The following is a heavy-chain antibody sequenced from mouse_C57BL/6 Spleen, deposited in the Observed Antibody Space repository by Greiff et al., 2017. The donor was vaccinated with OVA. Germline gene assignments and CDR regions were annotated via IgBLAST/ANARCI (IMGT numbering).Heavy chain of an antibody. D-gene: IGHD1-1*01. CDR1: GYTFTSYW. V-gene: IGHV1-64*01. CDR3: ARFLYGSSYEGFAY. Sequence: VQLQQPGAELVKPGASVKLSCKASGYTFTSYWMHWVKQRPGQGLEWIGMIHPNSGSTNYNEKFKSKATLTVDKSSSTAYMHLSSLTSEDSAVYYCARFLYGSSYEGFAYWGQGTLVTVSA. CDR2: IHPNSGST. J-gene: IGHJ3*01.